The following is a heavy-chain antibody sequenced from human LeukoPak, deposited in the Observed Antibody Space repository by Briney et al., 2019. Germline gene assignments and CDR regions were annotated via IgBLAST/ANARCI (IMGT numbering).Heavy chain of an antibody. CDR1: GDSFSGYY. V-gene: IGHV4-34*01. D-gene: IGHD1-26*01. CDR2: INHRGTT. J-gene: IGHJ4*02. CDR3: ARSWAGMYYPFYYFDY. Sequence: PSETLSLTCAAYGDSFSGYYWSWIRQPPGKGLEWIAEINHRGTTHYNPSLKSRVNISADTSKNQFSLHLDSVTAADTAVYYCARSWAGMYYPFYYFDYWGQGTLVSVSS.